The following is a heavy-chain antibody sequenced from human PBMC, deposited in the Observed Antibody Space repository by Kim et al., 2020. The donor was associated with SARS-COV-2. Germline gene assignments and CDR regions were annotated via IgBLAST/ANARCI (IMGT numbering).Heavy chain of an antibody. D-gene: IGHD3-10*01. CDR3: ARGLRGGSGSYFGMDV. CDR2: INHSGST. J-gene: IGHJ6*02. V-gene: IGHV4-34*01. Sequence: SETLSLTCAVYGGSFSGYYWSWIRQPPGKGLEWIGEINHSGSTNYNPSLKSRVTISVDTSKNQFSLKLSSVTAADTAVYYCARGLRGGSGSYFGMDVWGQGTTVTVSS. CDR1: GGSFSGYY.